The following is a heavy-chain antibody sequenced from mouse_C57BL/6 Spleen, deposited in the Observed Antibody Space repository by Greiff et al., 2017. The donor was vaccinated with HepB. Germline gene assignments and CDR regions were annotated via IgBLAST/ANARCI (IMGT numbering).Heavy chain of an antibody. V-gene: IGHV1-19*01. D-gene: IGHD4-1*01. CDR3: ARRGGNWDWYFDV. Sequence: EVQLQESGPVLVKPGASVKMSCKASGYTFTDYYMNWVKQSHGKSLEWIGVINPYNGGTSYNQKFKGKATLTVDKSSSTAYMELNSLTSEDSAVYYCARRGGNWDWYFDVWGTGTTVTVSS. CDR2: INPYNGGT. J-gene: IGHJ1*03. CDR1: GYTFTDYY.